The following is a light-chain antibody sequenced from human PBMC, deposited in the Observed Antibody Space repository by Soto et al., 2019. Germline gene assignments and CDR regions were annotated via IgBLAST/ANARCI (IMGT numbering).Light chain of an antibody. CDR3: AAWDDSLNSVV. Sequence: SVLTQPPSASGTPGQRVTISCSGSSSNIGSHSVNWYQQLPGTAPKLLIYSNNQRPSGVPDRFSGSKSGTSVSLAISGLQSEDEADYYCAAWDDSLNSVVLGGGTKLTVL. V-gene: IGLV1-44*01. CDR2: SNN. J-gene: IGLJ2*01. CDR1: SSNIGSHS.